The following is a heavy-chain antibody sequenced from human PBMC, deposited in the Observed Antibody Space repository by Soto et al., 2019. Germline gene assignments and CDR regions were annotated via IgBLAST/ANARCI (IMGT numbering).Heavy chain of an antibody. CDR3: ASHFTGVLVLGTSPPGGDNFGWDV. V-gene: IGHV1-69*02. Sequence: QVQLVQSGAEVKKPGSSVKVSCKASGGTFSRYTFTWVRQAPGQGLEWMGRIIPIVDIPNYAQKFQGRVTITADKSTSTAYMELSRRTSDDTAVYYCASHFTGVLVLGTSPPGGDNFGWDVWGQGTTVSVS. D-gene: IGHD2-8*02. CDR1: GGTFSRYT. CDR2: IIPIVDIP. J-gene: IGHJ6*02.